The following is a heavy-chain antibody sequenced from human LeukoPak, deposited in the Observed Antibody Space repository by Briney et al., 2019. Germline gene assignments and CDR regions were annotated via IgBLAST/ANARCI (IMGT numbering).Heavy chain of an antibody. Sequence: PSETLSLTCAVYGGSFSGYYWSWIRQPPGKGLEWIGEINHSGSTNYNPSLKSRATISVDTSKNQFSLKLSSVTAADTAVYYCARGLPRHGPMVRGVRGGNYFDYWGQGTLVTVSS. D-gene: IGHD3-10*01. V-gene: IGHV4-34*01. CDR3: ARGLPRHGPMVRGVRGGNYFDY. J-gene: IGHJ4*02. CDR1: GGSFSGYY. CDR2: INHSGST.